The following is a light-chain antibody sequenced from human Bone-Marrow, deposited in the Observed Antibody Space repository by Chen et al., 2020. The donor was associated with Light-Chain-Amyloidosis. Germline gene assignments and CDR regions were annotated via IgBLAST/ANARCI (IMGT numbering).Light chain of an antibody. V-gene: IGLV2-14*01. CDR1: SSDVGGDNH. CDR3: SSYTITNSLV. CDR2: EVT. Sequence: QSALTQPASVSGSPGQSITISSPGTSSDVGGDNHVSWYQQHPDKAPKLVIYEVTNRPSWVPDRFSGSKSDNTASLTISGLQTEDEADYFCSSYTITNSLVFGSGTRVTVL. J-gene: IGLJ1*01.